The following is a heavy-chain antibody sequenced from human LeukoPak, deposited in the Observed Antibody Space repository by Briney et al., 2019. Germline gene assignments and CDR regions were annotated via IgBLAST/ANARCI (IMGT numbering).Heavy chain of an antibody. D-gene: IGHD1-26*01. J-gene: IGHJ4*02. CDR1: GCSIYSSSYE. V-gene: IGHV4-39*01. CDR2: IYYSGST. Sequence: SETLSLTCTVYGCSIYSSSYERRGIRQPPGKGLEWIGSIYYSGSTYYNPSLKSPVTISVDTSKNQFSLKLSSVTAADTAIAYCAGRSGTYMAYWGQGTLVTVSS. CDR3: AGRSGTYMAY.